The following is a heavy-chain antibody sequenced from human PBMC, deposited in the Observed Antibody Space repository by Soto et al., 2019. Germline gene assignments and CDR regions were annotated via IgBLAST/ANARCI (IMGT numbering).Heavy chain of an antibody. CDR1: GFIFSTHA. CDR3: VGELGARHFGH. CDR2: ISYDGMYQ. Sequence: GGSLRLSCAPSGFIFSTHAMHWVRQAPGKGLEWVALISYDGMYQNHADSVKGRFTISRDNSKNTLYLQMNSLRNEDTAMYYCVGELGARHFGHWGQGTLVTVSS. D-gene: IGHD3-16*01. V-gene: IGHV3-30*04. J-gene: IGHJ4*02.